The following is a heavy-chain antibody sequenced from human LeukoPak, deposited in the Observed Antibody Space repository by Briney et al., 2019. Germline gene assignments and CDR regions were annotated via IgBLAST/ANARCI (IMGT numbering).Heavy chain of an antibody. V-gene: IGHV3-30*18. CDR3: AKDQYYYGLGSYSHYFDY. Sequence: PGGSLRLSCAASGFTFSSYGMHWVRQAPGKGLEWVAVISYDGSNKYYADSVKGRFTISRDNSKNTLYLQMNSLRAEDTAVYYCAKDQYYYGLGSYSHYFDYWGQGTLVTVSS. J-gene: IGHJ4*02. D-gene: IGHD3-10*01. CDR2: ISYDGSNK. CDR1: GFTFSSYG.